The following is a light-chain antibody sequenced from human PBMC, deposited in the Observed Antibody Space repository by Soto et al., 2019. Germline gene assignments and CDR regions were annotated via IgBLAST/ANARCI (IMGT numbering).Light chain of an antibody. CDR1: SSDVGAYDY. CDR3: CSYTNNNTLV. Sequence: QSALTQPASVSGSPGQSIAISCTGTSSDVGAYDYVSWYQQHPGKAPKVMIYEVTNRPSGVSNRFSGSKSGNTASLTISGLQAEDEADYYCCSYTNNNTLVFGTGTKLTVL. V-gene: IGLV2-14*01. CDR2: EVT. J-gene: IGLJ1*01.